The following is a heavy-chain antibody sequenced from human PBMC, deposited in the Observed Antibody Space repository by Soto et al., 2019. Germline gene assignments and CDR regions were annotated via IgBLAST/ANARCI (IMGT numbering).Heavy chain of an antibody. J-gene: IGHJ6*02. CDR1: GFTFSSYG. Sequence: QVQLVESGGGVVQPGRSLRLSCAASGFTFSSYGMHWVRQAPGKGLEWVAVISYDGSNKYYADSVKGRFTISRDNSKNTLYLQMNSLRAEDTAVYYCAKDRTSSWPYYYYGMDVWGQGTTVTVSS. CDR2: ISYDGSNK. D-gene: IGHD6-13*01. V-gene: IGHV3-30*18. CDR3: AKDRTSSWPYYYYGMDV.